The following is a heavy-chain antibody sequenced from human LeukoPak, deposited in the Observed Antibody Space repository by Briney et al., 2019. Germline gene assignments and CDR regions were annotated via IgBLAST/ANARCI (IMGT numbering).Heavy chain of an antibody. CDR3: VKPSDYDSSGYSYYRAEY. D-gene: IGHD3-22*01. J-gene: IGHJ4*02. CDR1: GFTFSNYV. CDR2: IGGGGSST. V-gene: IGHV3-23*01. Sequence: GGSLRLSCAASGFTFSNYVMSWVRQAPGKGLEWVSGIGGGGSSTYYADSVKGRLTISRDNSKSTLYLQMNSLRAEDTAVYYCVKPSDYDSSGYSYYRAEYWGQGTLVTVSS.